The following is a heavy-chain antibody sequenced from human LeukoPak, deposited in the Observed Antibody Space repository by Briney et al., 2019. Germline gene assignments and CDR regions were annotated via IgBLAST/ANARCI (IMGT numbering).Heavy chain of an antibody. CDR2: ISGSGGST. CDR1: GFTFSSYA. D-gene: IGHD6-13*01. CDR3: AKVWETAAGNPLAY. J-gene: IGHJ4*02. V-gene: IGHV3-23*01. Sequence: PGGSLRLSCAASGFTFSSYAMSWVRQAPGKGPEWVSAISGSGGSTYYADSVKGRFTISRDNSKNTLYLQMNSLRAEDTAVYHCAKVWETAAGNPLAYWGQGTLVTVSS.